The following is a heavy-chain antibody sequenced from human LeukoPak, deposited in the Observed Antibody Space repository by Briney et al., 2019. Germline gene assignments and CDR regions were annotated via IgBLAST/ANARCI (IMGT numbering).Heavy chain of an antibody. V-gene: IGHV1-2*02. CDR1: GYTFIAHY. Sequence: RASVKVSCKASGYTFIAHYLHWVRQAPGQGLEWMGWINPNSGDTNYAQKLQGRVTMTTDTSTSTAYMELRSLRSDDTAVYYCARDPFGESGVVTGYWGQGTLVTVSS. J-gene: IGHJ4*02. D-gene: IGHD3-3*01. CDR3: ARDPFGESGVVTGY. CDR2: INPNSGDT.